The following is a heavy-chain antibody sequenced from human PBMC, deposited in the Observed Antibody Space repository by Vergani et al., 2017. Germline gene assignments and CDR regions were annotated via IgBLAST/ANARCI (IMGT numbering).Heavy chain of an antibody. CDR2: ISSSSSTI. D-gene: IGHD2-2*01. CDR1: GFTFSSYS. Sequence: EVQLVESGGGLVQPGGSLRLSCAASGFTFSSYSMNWVRQAPGKGLEWVSYISSSSSTIYYADSVKGRFTISRDNAKNSLYLQMNSLGAEDTAVYYCARDYELLGHAFDIWGQGTMVTVSS. V-gene: IGHV3-48*01. J-gene: IGHJ3*02. CDR3: ARDYELLGHAFDI.